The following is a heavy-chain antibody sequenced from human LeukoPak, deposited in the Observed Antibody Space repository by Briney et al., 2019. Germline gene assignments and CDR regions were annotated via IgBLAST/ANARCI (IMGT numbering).Heavy chain of an antibody. CDR3: ARANYDSSGHFDY. V-gene: IGHV4-59*08. D-gene: IGHD3-22*01. CDR2: IYYSGST. CDR1: GGSISSYY. J-gene: IGHJ4*02. Sequence: SETLSLTCTVSGGSISSYYWSWIRQPPGKGLEWIGYIYYSGSTNYNPSLKSRVTISVDTSKNQFSLKLSSVTAADTAVYYCARANYDSSGHFDYWGQGTLVTVSS.